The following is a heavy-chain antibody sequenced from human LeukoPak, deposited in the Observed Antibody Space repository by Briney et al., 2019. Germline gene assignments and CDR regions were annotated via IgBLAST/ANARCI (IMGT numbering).Heavy chain of an antibody. CDR3: ARREYGSGSYHLVY. CDR2: MNPYSGNT. D-gene: IGHD3-10*01. J-gene: IGHJ4*02. Sequence: ASVKVSCKASGYTFTSYDINWVRQATGQGLEWMGWMNPYSGNTGYAQKFQGRVTMTTNTSISTAYMELSSLRSEDTAVYYCARREYGSGSYHLVYWGQGTLVTVSS. V-gene: IGHV1-8*01. CDR1: GYTFTSYD.